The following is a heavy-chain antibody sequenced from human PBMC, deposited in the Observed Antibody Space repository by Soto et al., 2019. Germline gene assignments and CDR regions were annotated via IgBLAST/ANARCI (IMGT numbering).Heavy chain of an antibody. CDR1: GYIFTNYW. D-gene: IGHD2-2*01. Sequence: PAESLKISCNASGYIFTNYWISWGRQMPGKGLEWMGRIDPSDSYINYSPSFQGHVTISVDKSISTAYLQWSSLKASDTAMYYCAKRFCTSTSCPGGYNWFDPWGQGTLVTVSS. CDR3: AKRFCTSTSCPGGYNWFDP. J-gene: IGHJ5*02. V-gene: IGHV5-10-1*01. CDR2: IDPSDSYI.